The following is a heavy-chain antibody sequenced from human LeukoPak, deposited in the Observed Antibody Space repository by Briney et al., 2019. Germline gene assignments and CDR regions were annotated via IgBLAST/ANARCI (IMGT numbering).Heavy chain of an antibody. CDR2: ISYDGSNK. Sequence: GRSLRLSCAASGFTFSRYDMHWVRQAPGKGLEWVAVISYDGSNKYYADSVKGRFTISRDNSKNTLYLQMNSLRAEDTAVYYCAKANYYYDSSGYIHYMDVWGKGTTVTVSS. CDR1: GFTFSRYD. CDR3: AKANYYYDSSGYIHYMDV. D-gene: IGHD3-22*01. J-gene: IGHJ6*03. V-gene: IGHV3-30*18.